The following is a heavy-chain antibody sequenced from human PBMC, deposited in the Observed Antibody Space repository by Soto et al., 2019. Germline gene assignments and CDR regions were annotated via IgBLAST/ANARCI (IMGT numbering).Heavy chain of an antibody. V-gene: IGHV3-30-3*01. CDR3: ARDLYPYSNYVTLPFDY. D-gene: IGHD4-4*01. CDR2: ISYDGSNK. Sequence: GGSLRLSCAASGFTFSSYAMHWVRQAPGKGLEWVAVISYDGSNKYYADSVKGRFTISRDNSKNTLYLQMNSLRAEDTAVYYCARDLYPYSNYVTLPFDYWGQGTLVTVSS. CDR1: GFTFSSYA. J-gene: IGHJ4*02.